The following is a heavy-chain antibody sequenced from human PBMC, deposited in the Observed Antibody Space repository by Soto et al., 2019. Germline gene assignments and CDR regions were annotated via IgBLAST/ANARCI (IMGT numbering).Heavy chain of an antibody. Sequence: SETLSLTCTVSGGSISSGGYYWSWIRQHPGKGLEWIGYIYYSGSTYYNPSLKSRVTISVDTSKNQFSLKLSSVTAADTAVYYCARASLWFGGRSRSGWFDPWGQGTLVTVSS. CDR2: IYYSGST. D-gene: IGHD3-10*01. CDR1: GGSISSGGYY. CDR3: ARASLWFGGRSRSGWFDP. V-gene: IGHV4-31*03. J-gene: IGHJ5*02.